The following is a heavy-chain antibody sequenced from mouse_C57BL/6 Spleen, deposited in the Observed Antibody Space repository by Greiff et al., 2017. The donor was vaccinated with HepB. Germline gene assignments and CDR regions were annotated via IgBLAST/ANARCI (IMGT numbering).Heavy chain of an antibody. J-gene: IGHJ4*01. CDR2: IWSDGST. CDR3: ARHGGTGAMDY. D-gene: IGHD3-3*01. Sequence: VKLVESGPGLVAPSQSLSITCTVSGFSLTSYGVHWVRQPPGKGLEWLVVIWSDGSTTYNSALKSRLSTSKDNSKGQVYLKMNSHQTDDTAMYYCARHGGTGAMDYWGQGTSVTVSS. V-gene: IGHV2-6-1*01. CDR1: GFSLTSYG.